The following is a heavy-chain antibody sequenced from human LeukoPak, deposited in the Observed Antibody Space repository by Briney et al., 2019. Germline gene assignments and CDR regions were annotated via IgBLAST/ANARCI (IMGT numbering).Heavy chain of an antibody. CDR1: GLTFSNYA. J-gene: IGHJ4*02. CDR2: IKQDGSEK. V-gene: IGHV3-7*03. Sequence: GASLRLSCAASGLTFSNYAMSWVRQAPGKGLEWVANIKQDGSEKYYVDSVKGRFTISRDNAKNSLYLQMNSLRAEDTAVYYCAREPVTTSFDYWGQGTLVTVSS. D-gene: IGHD4-17*01. CDR3: AREPVTTSFDY.